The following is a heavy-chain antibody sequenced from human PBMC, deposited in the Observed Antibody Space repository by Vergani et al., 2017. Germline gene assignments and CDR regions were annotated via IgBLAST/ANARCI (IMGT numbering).Heavy chain of an antibody. V-gene: IGHV4-39*01. Sequence: QLQLQESGPGLVKPSETLSLTCTVSGGSISSSRYYWGWIRQPPGKGLEWIGSIYYSGSTYYNPSLKSRVTISVDTSNDQFSLKLSSVTAADTAVYSWARQGYYDSSGYYLFDYWGQGTLVTVSS. D-gene: IGHD3-22*01. J-gene: IGHJ4*02. CDR3: ARQGYYDSSGYYLFDY. CDR2: IYYSGST. CDR1: GGSISSSRYY.